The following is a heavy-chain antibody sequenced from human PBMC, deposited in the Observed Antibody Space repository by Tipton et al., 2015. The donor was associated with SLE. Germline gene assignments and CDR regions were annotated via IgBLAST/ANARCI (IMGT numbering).Heavy chain of an antibody. D-gene: IGHD2-15*01. V-gene: IGHV3-30*02. CDR1: GFPFSSYG. CDR3: AKEGRHYYGMDV. CDR2: IRYDGSNK. Sequence: SLRLSCAASGFPFSSYGMHWVRQAPGKGLEWVAFIRYDGSNKYYADSVKGRFTISRDNSMNTLYLQMNSLRAEDTAVYYCAKEGRHYYGMDVWRQGTTVTVSS. J-gene: IGHJ6*02.